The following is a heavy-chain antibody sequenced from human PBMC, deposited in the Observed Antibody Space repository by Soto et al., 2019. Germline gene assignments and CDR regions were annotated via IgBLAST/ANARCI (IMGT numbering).Heavy chain of an antibody. Sequence: PSETLSLTCTVSGGSISSSSYYWGWIRQPPGKGLEWIGSIYYSGSTYYNPSLKSRVTISVDTSKNQFSLKLSSVTAADTAVYYCARISGREAVRPDIVPQSYGMDVWGQGTTVTVSS. CDR3: ARISGREAVRPDIVPQSYGMDV. CDR1: GGSISSSSYY. J-gene: IGHJ6*02. CDR2: IYYSGST. D-gene: IGHD6-6*01. V-gene: IGHV4-39*01.